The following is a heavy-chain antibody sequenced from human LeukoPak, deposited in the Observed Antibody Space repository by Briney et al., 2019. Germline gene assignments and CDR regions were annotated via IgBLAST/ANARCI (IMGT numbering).Heavy chain of an antibody. CDR1: GFTVSSNY. D-gene: IGHD5-12*01. Sequence: SGGSLRLSCAASGFTVSSNYMSWVRQAPGKGLEWVTYISSGSSYIYNADSVKGRFTISRDNAKNSLYLQMNSLRAEDTAVYYCATSGSGYQPNGGYWGQGTLVTVSS. CDR2: ISSGSSYI. CDR3: ATSGSGYQPNGGY. V-gene: IGHV3-21*01. J-gene: IGHJ4*02.